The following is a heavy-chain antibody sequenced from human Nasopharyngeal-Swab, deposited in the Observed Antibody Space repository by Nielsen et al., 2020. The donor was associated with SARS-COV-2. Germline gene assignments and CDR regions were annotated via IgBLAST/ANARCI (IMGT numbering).Heavy chain of an antibody. Sequence: VRQMPGEGLEWVAVIWYDGSNKYYADSVKGRFTISRDNSKNTLYLQMNSLRAEDTAVYYCARESSWPKGGFDYWGQGTLVTVSS. V-gene: IGHV3-33*01. CDR2: IWYDGSNK. D-gene: IGHD2-15*01. J-gene: IGHJ4*02. CDR3: ARESSWPKGGFDY.